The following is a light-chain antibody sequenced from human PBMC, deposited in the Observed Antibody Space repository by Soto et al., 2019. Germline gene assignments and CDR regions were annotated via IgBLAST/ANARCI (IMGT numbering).Light chain of an antibody. CDR2: GAS. Sequence: EIVLTQSPGTLSLSPGERATLSCRASQSVSSSYLAWYQQKPGQAPRLLIYGASSMATGIPDRFSGSGSGTDITLTISRPEPEDFAVYYCPQYGSSPPITFGGGTKVEIK. V-gene: IGKV3-20*01. CDR3: PQYGSSPPIT. J-gene: IGKJ4*01. CDR1: QSVSSSY.